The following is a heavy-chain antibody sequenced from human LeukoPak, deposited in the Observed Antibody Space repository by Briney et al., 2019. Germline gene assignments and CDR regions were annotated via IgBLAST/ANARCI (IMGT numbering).Heavy chain of an antibody. CDR1: GVAFCNAW. D-gene: IGHD6-13*01. CDR3: GAGTGRSDFDY. CDR2: IKSKADEGTT. Sequence: GGSLSLSCAASGVAFCNAWMSGVREAPGRGVGCVVHIKSKADEGTTDHAAPVNGRFTISRDDSKNALYLQMNRLKSEETAVYYCGAGTGRSDFDYWGQGTMVTVSS. V-gene: IGHV3-15*01. J-gene: IGHJ4*02.